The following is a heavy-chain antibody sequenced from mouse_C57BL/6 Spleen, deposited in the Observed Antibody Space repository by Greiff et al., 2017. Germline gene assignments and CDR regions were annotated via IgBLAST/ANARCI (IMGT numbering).Heavy chain of an antibody. CDR1: GFYIKDDY. CDR2: IDPGNGDT. D-gene: IGHD2-3*01. Sequence: VQLQQSGAELVRPGASVTLSCTASGFYIKDDYMHWVKQRPEQGLEWIGWIDPGNGDTAYASQFPGKATITADTTSNTAYLQLINLTSEDTAVFYCTTCDGYSYFDYWGQGTTLTVSA. J-gene: IGHJ2*01. V-gene: IGHV14-4*01. CDR3: TTCDGYSYFDY.